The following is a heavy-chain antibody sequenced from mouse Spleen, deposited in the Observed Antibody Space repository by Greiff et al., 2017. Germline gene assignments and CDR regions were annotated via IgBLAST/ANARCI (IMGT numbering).Heavy chain of an antibody. Sequence: VQLQQPGAELVKPGASVKLSCKASGYTFTSYWMHWVKQRPGQGLEWIGEIDPSDSDTNYNQKFKGKATLTVDKSSSTAYMQLSSLTSEDSAVYYCARGDYYAIDYWGQGTTLTVSS. D-gene: IGHD1-1*02. J-gene: IGHJ2*01. V-gene: IGHV1-69*02. CDR3: ARGDYYAIDY. CDR1: GYTFTSYW. CDR2: IDPSDSDT.